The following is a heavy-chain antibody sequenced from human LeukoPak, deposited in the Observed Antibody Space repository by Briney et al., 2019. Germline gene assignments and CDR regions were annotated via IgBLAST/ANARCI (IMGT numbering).Heavy chain of an antibody. V-gene: IGHV4-39*01. CDR3: ARRGEAMIAIPYFDY. J-gene: IGHJ4*02. D-gene: IGHD3-22*01. Sequence: SETLSLTFSVTGGSISRSSYYWGWIRQPPGEGLEWIGNIHYSGKTYYNPSLKSRVTISIDTSKNQFSLKLSSVTAADAAVYYCARRGEAMIAIPYFDYWGQGTLVTVSS. CDR1: GGSISRSSYY. CDR2: IHYSGKT.